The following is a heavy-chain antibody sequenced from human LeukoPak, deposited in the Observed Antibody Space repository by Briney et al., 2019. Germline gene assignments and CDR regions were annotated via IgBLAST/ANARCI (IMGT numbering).Heavy chain of an antibody. Sequence: PGGSLRLSCAASGFTFSSYSMNWVRQAPGKGLEWVSYISSRSGSIYYADSVKGRFTISRDNAKDSLNLQMNSLRDEDTAEYYCARGIVAAGIATFDFWGQGTMVTVSS. D-gene: IGHD6-13*01. CDR1: GFTFSSYS. CDR3: ARGIVAAGIATFDF. V-gene: IGHV3-48*02. CDR2: ISSRSGSI. J-gene: IGHJ3*01.